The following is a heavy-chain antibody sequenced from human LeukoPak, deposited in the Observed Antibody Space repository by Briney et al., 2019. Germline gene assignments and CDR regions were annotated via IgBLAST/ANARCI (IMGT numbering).Heavy chain of an antibody. CDR2: ISYDGSNK. J-gene: IGHJ4*02. CDR1: GFTFSSYA. V-gene: IGHV3-30*14. D-gene: IGHD3-22*01. CDR3: ARDLTSDSSGSRG. Sequence: PGGSLRLSCAASGFTFSSYAMNWVRQAPGKGLEWVAVISYDGSNKHYADSVKGRFTISRDNPKNTLYLQMNSLRAEDTAVYYCARDLTSDSSGSRGWGQGTLVTVSS.